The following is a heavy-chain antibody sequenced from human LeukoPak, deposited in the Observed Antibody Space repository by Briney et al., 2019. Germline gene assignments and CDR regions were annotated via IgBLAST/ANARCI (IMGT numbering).Heavy chain of an antibody. D-gene: IGHD2-21*02. CDR3: VRESRRYLCGGVCLNVNWFDP. V-gene: IGHV3-33*01. Sequence: GGSLSLSGAASGFTFSSYGMHWVRQAPGKGLEWVAVIWYDGSNKYYADSVKGRFTISRDNSKNTLYLQMNSLRAEDTGVYCCVRESRRYLCGGVCLNVNWFDPWGQGTLVTVSS. J-gene: IGHJ5*02. CDR1: GFTFSSYG. CDR2: IWYDGSNK.